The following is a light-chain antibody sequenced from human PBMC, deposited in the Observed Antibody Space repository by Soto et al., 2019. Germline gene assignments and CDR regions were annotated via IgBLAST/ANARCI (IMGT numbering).Light chain of an antibody. J-gene: IGKJ1*01. Sequence: DIQMTQSPSSLSASVGDTVTITCRASQGIIDYLAWYQQRPGKVPKLLIYAASTLQTVVPSRFSGSGAGTDFTLTISSLQPEDVATYDGQKYDTATQTFGQGTRVDIK. CDR3: QKYDTATQT. CDR2: AAS. V-gene: IGKV1-27*01. CDR1: QGIIDY.